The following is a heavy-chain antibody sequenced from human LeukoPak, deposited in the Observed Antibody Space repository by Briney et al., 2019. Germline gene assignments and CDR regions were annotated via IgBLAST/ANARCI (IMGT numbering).Heavy chain of an antibody. CDR3: ARDLGGKWELLPAY. V-gene: IGHV1-69*05. D-gene: IGHD1-26*01. CDR2: IIPIFGTA. J-gene: IGHJ4*02. CDR1: GGTFSSYA. Sequence: ASVKVSCKASGGTFSSYAISWVRQAPGQGLEWMGGIIPIFGTANYAQKFQGRVTITTDESTSTAYMELSNLRSEDTAMYYCARDLGGKWELLPAYWGQGTLVTVSS.